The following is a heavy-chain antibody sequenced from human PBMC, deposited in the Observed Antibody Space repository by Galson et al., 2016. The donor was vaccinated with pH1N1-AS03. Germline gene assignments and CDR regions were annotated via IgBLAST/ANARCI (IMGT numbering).Heavy chain of an antibody. CDR3: ATGTVPGRNWYLDL. CDR2: LYGGGDT. D-gene: IGHD1-1*01. J-gene: IGHJ2*01. Sequence: SLRLSCAASGFTVSGNYMIWVRQAPGKGLEWVSVLYGGGDTNFADSMKGRFTISRDTSMNTVFLEMSNLRTADTAVYYCATGTVPGRNWYLDLWGRGTLVTVAS. CDR1: GFTVSGNY. V-gene: IGHV3-66*02.